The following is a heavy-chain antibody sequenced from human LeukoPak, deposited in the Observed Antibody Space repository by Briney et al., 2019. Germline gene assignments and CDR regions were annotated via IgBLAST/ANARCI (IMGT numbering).Heavy chain of an antibody. CDR1: GYTFTRYY. D-gene: IGHD5-18*01. Sequence: ASVNVSCKASGYTFTRYYMHWVGQAPGQGLEWMGWINPNSGGTNYAQKFQGRVTMTRDRSINKAYMEVSRLRADDTALYYCARDKVQLWLSHYYYYMDVWGKGTTVTVSS. CDR2: INPNSGGT. J-gene: IGHJ6*03. CDR3: ARDKVQLWLSHYYYYMDV. V-gene: IGHV1-2*02.